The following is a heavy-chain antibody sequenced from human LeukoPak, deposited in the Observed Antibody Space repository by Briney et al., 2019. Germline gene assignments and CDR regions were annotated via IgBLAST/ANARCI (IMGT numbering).Heavy chain of an antibody. CDR1: GFTFSSYA. CDR2: ISGSGGST. D-gene: IGHD3-10*01. V-gene: IGHV3-23*01. J-gene: IGHJ4*02. Sequence: GGSLRLSCAASGFTFSSYAMSWVRQAPGKGLEWVSAISGSGGSTYYADSVKGRFTISRDNSKNTLYLQMNSLRAEDTAVYYCAKSYYGSGSYYKPNYFDYWGQGTLVTVST. CDR3: AKSYYGSGSYYKPNYFDY.